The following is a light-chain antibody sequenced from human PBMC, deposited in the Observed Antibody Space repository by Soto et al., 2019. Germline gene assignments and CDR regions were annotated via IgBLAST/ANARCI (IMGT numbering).Light chain of an antibody. CDR1: QSISSY. Sequence: DIQXXQSPSSLSAXXXXRVTXTXXASQSISSYLNWYQQKPGKAPKLLIYAASSLQSGVPSRFSGSGSGTDFTLTISSLQPEDFATYYCQQSYSTPRFTFGPGTKVDIK. CDR3: QQSYSTPRFT. J-gene: IGKJ3*01. CDR2: AAS. V-gene: IGKV1-39*01.